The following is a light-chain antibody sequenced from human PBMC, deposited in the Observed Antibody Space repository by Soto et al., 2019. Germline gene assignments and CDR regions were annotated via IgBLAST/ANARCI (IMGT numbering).Light chain of an antibody. J-gene: IGKJ2*01. CDR1: QTVSSNY. V-gene: IGKV3-20*01. Sequence: EIVLTQSPGTLSLSPGERATLSCRASQTVSSNYLAWYQQKPGQAPRLLIYGASTRATGIPDRFSGSGSGTDFSLTIITLEPEDLAVFYCQQYGTSPSSFGQGTKLEI. CDR2: GAS. CDR3: QQYGTSPSS.